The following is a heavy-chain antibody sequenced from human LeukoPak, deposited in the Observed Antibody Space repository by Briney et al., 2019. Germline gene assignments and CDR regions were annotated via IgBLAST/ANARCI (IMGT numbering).Heavy chain of an antibody. D-gene: IGHD5-12*01. V-gene: IGHV3-33*01. CDR2: IWDDGTYK. J-gene: IGHJ4*02. Sequence: GGSLRLSCAASGFTFSSYGMHWVRQAPGKGLEWVAVIWDDGTYKYYADSVKGRFTMSRDNSKNTLSLQMNSLRAEDTAVYYCVRPVDAYPQSAFDYWGQGTLVTVSS. CDR3: VRPVDAYPQSAFDY. CDR1: GFTFSSYG.